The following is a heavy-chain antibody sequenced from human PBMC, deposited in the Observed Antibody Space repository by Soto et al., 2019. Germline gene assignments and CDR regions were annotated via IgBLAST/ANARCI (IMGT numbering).Heavy chain of an antibody. CDR2: IYSGGST. V-gene: IGHV3-66*01. CDR1: GFTVSSNY. D-gene: IGHD2-15*01. J-gene: IGHJ4*02. Sequence: GGSLRLSCAASGFTVSSNYMSWVRQAPGKGLEWVSVIYSGGSTYYADSVKGRFTISRDNSKNTLYLQMNSLRAEDTAVYYCARVVVDSRAIDYWGQGTLVTVSS. CDR3: ARVVVDSRAIDY.